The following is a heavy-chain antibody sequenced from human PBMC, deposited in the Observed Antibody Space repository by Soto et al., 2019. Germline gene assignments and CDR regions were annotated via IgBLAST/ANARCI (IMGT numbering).Heavy chain of an antibody. J-gene: IGHJ4*02. D-gene: IGHD2-2*01. Sequence: QITLKESGPTLVKPTQTLTLTCTFSGLSLSSSGVAVGWVRQPPGKALDWLALIFWDDDKRYSPALKSRLTVRKDTSKNPVVFTMTNVDAVDTGTYYCAHGTTRTPLLAYWGQGTPVAVSS. CDR2: IFWDDDK. V-gene: IGHV2-5*02. CDR1: GLSLSSSGVA. CDR3: AHGTTRTPLLAY.